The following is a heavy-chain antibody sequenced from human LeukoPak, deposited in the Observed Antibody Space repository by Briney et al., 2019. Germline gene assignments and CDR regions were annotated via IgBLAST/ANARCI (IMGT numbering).Heavy chain of an antibody. V-gene: IGHV1-46*01. CDR2: INPSGGST. CDR3: ARENAVPTSYAFDI. CDR1: GYTFTIYY. D-gene: IGHD4-17*01. J-gene: IGHJ3*02. Sequence: GASVSVSCTASGYTFTIYYMHWVRQAPGQGREWMGIINPSGGSTSYAQKFQGRVTMTRDTSTSTVYMELSSLRSEDTAVYYCARENAVPTSYAFDIWGQGTMVTVSS.